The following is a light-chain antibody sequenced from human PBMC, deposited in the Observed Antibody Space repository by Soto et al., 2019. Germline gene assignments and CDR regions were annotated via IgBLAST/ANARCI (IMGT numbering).Light chain of an antibody. J-gene: IGLJ2*01. CDR2: EVT. Sequence: QSALTQPASVSGSPGQSITISCSGSSSDIGAYDYVSWYQQHPGKAPKLLIYEVTSRPSGVSHRFSGSKSGNTASLSISGLQLEDEADYYCSSYTSSSTLVFGGGTKLTVL. CDR1: SSDIGAYDY. V-gene: IGLV2-14*01. CDR3: SSYTSSSTLV.